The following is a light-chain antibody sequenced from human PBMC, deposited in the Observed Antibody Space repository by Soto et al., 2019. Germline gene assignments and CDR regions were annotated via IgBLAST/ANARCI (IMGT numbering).Light chain of an antibody. CDR1: QSISTW. CDR3: QQYNSYSPT. J-gene: IGKJ1*01. Sequence: DIQMTQSPSTRSASLGDRVTITCRASQSISTWLAWYQQEPGKAPKLLIHKASSLQSGVPSRFSGSGSGTDFTLTIISLHPDDFATYYCQQYNSYSPTFGQGTKVDI. V-gene: IGKV1-5*03. CDR2: KAS.